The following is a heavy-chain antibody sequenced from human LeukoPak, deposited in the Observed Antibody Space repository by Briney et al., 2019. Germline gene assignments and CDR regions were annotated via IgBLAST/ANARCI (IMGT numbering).Heavy chain of an antibody. CDR2: ISVYNGNT. V-gene: IGHV1-18*01. J-gene: IGHJ4*02. CDR3: ARYMIRGVTVLGY. CDR1: GYTFTNYG. D-gene: IGHD3-10*01. Sequence: EASVKVSCKASGYTFTNYGISWVRQAPGQGLEWMGWISVYNGNTNYAQKLQGRVTMTTDTSTSTAYMELRGLRSDDTAVYYCARYMIRGVTVLGYWGQGTLVTVSS.